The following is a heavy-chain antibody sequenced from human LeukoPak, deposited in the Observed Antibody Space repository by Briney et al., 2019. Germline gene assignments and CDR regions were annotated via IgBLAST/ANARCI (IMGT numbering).Heavy chain of an antibody. CDR2: IGGGGTL. CDR3: ARRRYDWGGDFAN. V-gene: IGHV3-23*01. Sequence: GGSLRHSCSASGFTDSSYAMGWVRHAPGKSLEWVSAIGGGGTLYYADSVKGRFSISRDISKNTLLLQMNSLRAEDTAVYYCARRRYDWGGDFANWGQGTLVTVSS. J-gene: IGHJ4*02. D-gene: IGHD3-16*01. CDR1: GFTDSSYA.